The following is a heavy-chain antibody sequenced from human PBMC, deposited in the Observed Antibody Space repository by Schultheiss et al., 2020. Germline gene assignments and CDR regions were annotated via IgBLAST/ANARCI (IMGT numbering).Heavy chain of an antibody. D-gene: IGHD1-7*01. Sequence: GGSLRLSCAASGFTFSSYALSWVRQAPGKGLEWVSTISASGGITSYADSVKGRFTISRDNAKNSLYLQMNSLRDEDTAVYYCARDRGYNWNYGGNDYWGQGTLVTVSS. CDR3: ARDRGYNWNYGGNDY. CDR2: ISASGGIT. J-gene: IGHJ4*02. V-gene: IGHV3-23*01. CDR1: GFTFSSYA.